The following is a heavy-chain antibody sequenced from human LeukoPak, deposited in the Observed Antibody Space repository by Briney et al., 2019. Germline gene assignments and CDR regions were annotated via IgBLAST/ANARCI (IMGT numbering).Heavy chain of an antibody. CDR2: ISSSSSYI. V-gene: IGHV3-21*01. CDR3: ARKGGPGITGTNDY. D-gene: IGHD1-20*01. Sequence: GGSLRLSCAASGFTFSTYAMNWVRQTPGKGLEWVSSISSSSSYIYYADSVKGRFTISRDNAKNSLYLQMNSLRAEDTAVYYCARKGGPGITGTNDYWGQGTLVTVSS. CDR1: GFTFSTYA. J-gene: IGHJ4*02.